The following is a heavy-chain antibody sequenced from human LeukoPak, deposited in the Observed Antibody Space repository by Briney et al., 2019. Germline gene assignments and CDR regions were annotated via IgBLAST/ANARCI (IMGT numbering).Heavy chain of an antibody. CDR2: INHSGST. CDR3: ARAAWIQLWSQTDGPNDAFDI. V-gene: IGHV4-34*01. D-gene: IGHD5-18*01. J-gene: IGHJ3*02. Sequence: SETLSLTCAVYGGSFSGYYWSWIRQPPGKGLEWIGEINHSGSTNYNPSLKSRVTISVDTSKNQFSLKLSSVTAADTAVYYCARAAWIQLWSQTDGPNDAFDIWGQGTMVTVSS. CDR1: GGSFSGYY.